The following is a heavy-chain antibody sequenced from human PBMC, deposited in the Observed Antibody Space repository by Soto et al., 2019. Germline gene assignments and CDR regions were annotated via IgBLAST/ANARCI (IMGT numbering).Heavy chain of an antibody. J-gene: IGHJ4*02. CDR3: ARIPRYSFPTSDDLDS. CDR1: GYTFTSYY. CDR2: INPSGGST. V-gene: IGHV1-46*01. Sequence: ASVKVSCKASGYTFTSYYMHWVRQAPGQGLEWMGIINPSGGSTSYAQKFQGRVTMTRDTSTSTVYMELSSLTSEDTAVYYCARIPRYSFPTSDDLDSWGQGTLVTVSS. D-gene: IGHD5-18*01.